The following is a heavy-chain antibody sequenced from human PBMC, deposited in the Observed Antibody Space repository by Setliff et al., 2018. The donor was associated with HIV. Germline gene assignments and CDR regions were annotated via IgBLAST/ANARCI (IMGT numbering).Heavy chain of an antibody. V-gene: IGHV4-59*11. CDR3: ARSGSGWAITTDYYSDV. Sequence: SETLSLTCSVSGGSISGHYWSWVRQPPGKGLEWIGYVYSRGTTNYNPSFKSRVSISLDTSNNQFSLKVRSVTAADTAVYYCARSGSGWAITTDYYSDVWGKGTTVTVSS. D-gene: IGHD6-19*01. CDR1: GGSISGHY. J-gene: IGHJ6*03. CDR2: VYSRGTT.